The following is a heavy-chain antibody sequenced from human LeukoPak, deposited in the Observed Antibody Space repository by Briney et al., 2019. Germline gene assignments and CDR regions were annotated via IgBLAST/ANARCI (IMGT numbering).Heavy chain of an antibody. CDR2: IYYSGST. Sequence: SETLSLACTVSGGSISSSSYYWGWIRQPPGKGLEWIGSIYYSGSTYYNPSLQSRVTISVDTSKNQFSLKLSSVTAADTAVYYCASDDSLAGTDYWGQGTLVTVSS. CDR1: GGSISSSSYY. D-gene: IGHD6-19*01. J-gene: IGHJ4*02. CDR3: ASDDSLAGTDY. V-gene: IGHV4-39*07.